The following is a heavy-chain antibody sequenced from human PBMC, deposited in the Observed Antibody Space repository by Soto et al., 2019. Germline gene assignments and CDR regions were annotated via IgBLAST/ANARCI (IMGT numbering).Heavy chain of an antibody. D-gene: IGHD4-17*01. CDR1: VGSISSSSYY. Sequence: SETLSLTCTVSVGSISSSSYYWGWIRQPPGKGLEWIGSIYYSGSTYYNPSLKSRVTISVDTSKNQFSLKLSSVTAADTAVYYCASRDYGDYNDRDYWGQGTLVTVLL. CDR2: IYYSGST. V-gene: IGHV4-39*01. CDR3: ASRDYGDYNDRDY. J-gene: IGHJ4*02.